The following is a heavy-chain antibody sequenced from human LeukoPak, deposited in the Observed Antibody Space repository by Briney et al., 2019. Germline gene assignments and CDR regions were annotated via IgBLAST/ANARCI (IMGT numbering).Heavy chain of an antibody. CDR2: INHSGST. CDR1: GRPFSGYY. CDR3: ARGRYDYIWGSYREPLFDY. Sequence: PSETLSLTCAVYGRPFSGYYWSWIRQPPGKGLEWVGEINHSGSTNYNPSLKSRVTISVDTSKNQFSLKLSSVTAADTAVYYCARGRYDYIWGSYREPLFDYWGQGTLVTVSS. D-gene: IGHD3-16*02. J-gene: IGHJ4*02. V-gene: IGHV4-34*01.